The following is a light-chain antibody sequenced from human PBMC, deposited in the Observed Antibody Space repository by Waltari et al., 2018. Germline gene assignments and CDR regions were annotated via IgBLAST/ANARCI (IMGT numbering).Light chain of an antibody. CDR2: DTS. Sequence: IVLTQSPGTLPFSPGERATLPCRASPSVSNMLAWSQQKPRQAPRLLIYDTSNKATGIPARYSGSRSGTDFTHTISSLEPEDFAVKYCQQRSNWPPTFGQESKVKV. CDR1: PSVSNM. J-gene: IGKJ1*01. V-gene: IGKV3-11*01. CDR3: QQRSNWPPT.